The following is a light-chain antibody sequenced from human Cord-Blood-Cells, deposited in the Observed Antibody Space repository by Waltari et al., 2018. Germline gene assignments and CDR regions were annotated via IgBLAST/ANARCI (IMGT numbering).Light chain of an antibody. Sequence: SYELTQPPSVSVSPGQTASITCSGDKLGDKYACWYQQKPGQSPVLVIYQDSKRPSGIPERFSGSNSGNTATLTISGTQAMDEADYYWQAWDSSTAHYVFGTGTKVTVL. J-gene: IGLJ1*01. V-gene: IGLV3-1*01. CDR3: QAWDSSTAHYV. CDR2: QDS. CDR1: KLGDKY.